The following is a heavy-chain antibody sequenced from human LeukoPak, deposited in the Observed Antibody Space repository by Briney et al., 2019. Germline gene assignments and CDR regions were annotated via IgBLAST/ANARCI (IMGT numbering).Heavy chain of an antibody. Sequence: SETPSLTCTVSGGSISSSSYYWGWIRQPPGKGLEWIGSIYYSGSTYYNPSLKSRVTISVDTSKNQFSLKLSSVTAADTAVYYCASMKTSLGYCSSTSCYGEGYYFDYWGQGTLVTVSS. V-gene: IGHV4-39*01. CDR3: ASMKTSLGYCSSTSCYGEGYYFDY. D-gene: IGHD2-2*01. CDR1: GGSISSSSYY. CDR2: IYYSGST. J-gene: IGHJ4*02.